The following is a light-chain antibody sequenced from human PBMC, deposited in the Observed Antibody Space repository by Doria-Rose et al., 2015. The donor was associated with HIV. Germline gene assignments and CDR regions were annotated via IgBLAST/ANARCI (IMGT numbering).Light chain of an antibody. Sequence: TQSPGTLSLSPGERATLSCRASQSFSSTYLAWYQQKPGQALSLLIYDGSTRATGIPDRFRASVSGTDFTLTINRLEPEDFALYYCHQYGTSWTFGQGTKVEI. CDR1: QSFSSTY. J-gene: IGKJ1*01. CDR3: HQYGTSWT. V-gene: IGKV3-20*01. CDR2: DGS.